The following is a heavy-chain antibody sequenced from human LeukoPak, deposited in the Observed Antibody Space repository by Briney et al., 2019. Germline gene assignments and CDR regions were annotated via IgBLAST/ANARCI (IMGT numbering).Heavy chain of an antibody. Sequence: PSETLSLTCSVSGGSISDNYWNWIRQPPGKGLEWIGYIYYSGTTNCIPSLRSRVTISVDTSKNQFSLKLKSVTAADTAVYYCARGNDVLTPWGYFDYWGRGSLVTVSS. J-gene: IGHJ4*02. V-gene: IGHV4-59*01. CDR3: ARGNDVLTPWGYFDY. CDR2: IYYSGTT. D-gene: IGHD3-9*01. CDR1: GGSISDNY.